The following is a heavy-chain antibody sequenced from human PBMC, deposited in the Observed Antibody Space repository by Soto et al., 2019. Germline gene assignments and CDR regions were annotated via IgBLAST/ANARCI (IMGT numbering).Heavy chain of an antibody. Sequence: QVQLQQWGAGLLKPSETLSLTCAVYGGSFSGYYWSWIRQPPGKGLEWIGEINHSGSTNYNPSLKSRVTISVDTSKNQFSLKLSSVTAADTAVYYCARVTWLVDLRFDYWGQGTLVTVSS. CDR2: INHSGST. D-gene: IGHD6-19*01. V-gene: IGHV4-34*01. CDR3: ARVTWLVDLRFDY. CDR1: GGSFSGYY. J-gene: IGHJ4*02.